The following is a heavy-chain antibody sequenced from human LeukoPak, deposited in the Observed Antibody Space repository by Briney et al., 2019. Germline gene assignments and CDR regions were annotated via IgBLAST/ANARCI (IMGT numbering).Heavy chain of an antibody. Sequence: ASVKVSCKASGYTFTGYYMHWVGQAPGQGLEWMGRINPNSGGTNYAQKFQGRVTMTRDTSISTAYMELSRLRSDDTAVYYCARDTTRAYCGGDCYFDYYYYMDVWGKGTTVTVSS. CDR1: GYTFTGYY. D-gene: IGHD2-21*02. V-gene: IGHV1-2*06. J-gene: IGHJ6*03. CDR3: ARDTTRAYCGGDCYFDYYYYMDV. CDR2: INPNSGGT.